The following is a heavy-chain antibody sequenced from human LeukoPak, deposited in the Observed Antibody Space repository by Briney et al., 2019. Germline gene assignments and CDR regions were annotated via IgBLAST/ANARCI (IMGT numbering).Heavy chain of an antibody. CDR3: AITRAQYSSIDI. V-gene: IGHV1-69*04. CDR2: IIPILGIA. D-gene: IGHD6-13*01. CDR1: GYTFTSYG. J-gene: IGHJ3*02. Sequence: GASVKVSCKASGYTFTSYGISWVRQAPGQGLEWMGRIIPILGIANYAQKFQGRVTITADKSTSTAYMELSSLRSEDTAVYYCAITRAQYSSIDIWGQGTMVTVSS.